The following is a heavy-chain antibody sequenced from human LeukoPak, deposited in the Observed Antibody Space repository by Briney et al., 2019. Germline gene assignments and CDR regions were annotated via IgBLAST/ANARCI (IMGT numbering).Heavy chain of an antibody. CDR2: IRWNSGSI. Sequence: GGSLRLSCAASGFTFDDYAMHWVRQAPGKGLEWVSGIRWNSGSIGYADSVKGRFTISRDNAKNSLYLQMNSLRAEDTALYYCAKEGLPATNHDAFDIWGQGTMVTVSS. V-gene: IGHV3-9*01. D-gene: IGHD2-2*01. CDR1: GFTFDDYA. CDR3: AKEGLPATNHDAFDI. J-gene: IGHJ3*02.